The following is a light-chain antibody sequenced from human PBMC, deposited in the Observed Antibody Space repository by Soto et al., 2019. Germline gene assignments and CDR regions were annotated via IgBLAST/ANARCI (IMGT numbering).Light chain of an antibody. J-gene: IGKJ2*01. V-gene: IGKV3-20*01. CDR3: QQYGSSPYT. Sequence: EIVLTQSPGTLSLSPGERATLSCRASQSVSSSYLAWYQQKPGQAPRLLIYGASSRATGIPARFSGSGSGTDFTLTISRLEPEDFEVDYCQQYGSSPYTFGQGTKLEIK. CDR1: QSVSSSY. CDR2: GAS.